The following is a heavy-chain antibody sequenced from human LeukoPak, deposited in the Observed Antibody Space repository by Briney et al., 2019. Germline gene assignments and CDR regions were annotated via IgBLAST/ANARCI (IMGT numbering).Heavy chain of an antibody. CDR3: ARGWVAVAGTGFDY. CDR2: IYHSGST. CDR1: GYSISSGYY. Sequence: SETLSLTCAVSGYSISSGYYWGWIRQPPGKGLEWIGSIYHSGSTYYNPSLKSRVTISVDTSKNQFSLKLSSVTAADTAVYYCARGWVAVAGTGFDYWGQETLVTVSS. J-gene: IGHJ4*02. V-gene: IGHV4-38-2*01. D-gene: IGHD6-19*01.